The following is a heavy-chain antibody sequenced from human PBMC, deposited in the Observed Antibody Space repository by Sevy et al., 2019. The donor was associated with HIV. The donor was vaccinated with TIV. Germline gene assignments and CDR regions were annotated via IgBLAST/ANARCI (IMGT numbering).Heavy chain of an antibody. D-gene: IGHD2-21*01. V-gene: IGHV3-7*04. CDR3: VRAIQSEGSF. CDR2: IKEDDTVK. Sequence: GGSLRLSCVASGFSLESYWMNWVRQAPGKPLGWVANIKEDDTVKYYVESVKGRFTISRDNGRNLVYLLMNNLKAEDTALYYCVRAIQSEGSFWGQGTRVTVSS. CDR1: GFSLESYW. J-gene: IGHJ4*02.